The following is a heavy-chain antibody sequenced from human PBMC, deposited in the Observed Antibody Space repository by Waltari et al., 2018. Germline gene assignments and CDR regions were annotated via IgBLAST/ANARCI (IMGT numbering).Heavy chain of an antibody. CDR1: GGSISSSSYY. V-gene: IGHV4-39*07. D-gene: IGHD6-13*01. CDR2: IYYSGST. CDR3: ARDQLGSSGGSY. J-gene: IGHJ4*02. Sequence: QLQLQESGPGLVKPSETLSLTCTVSGGSISSSSYYWGWIRQPPGKGLEWIGSIYYSGSTYYNPSLKSRVTISVDTSKNQFSLKLSSVTAADTAVYYCARDQLGSSGGSYWGQGTLVTVSS.